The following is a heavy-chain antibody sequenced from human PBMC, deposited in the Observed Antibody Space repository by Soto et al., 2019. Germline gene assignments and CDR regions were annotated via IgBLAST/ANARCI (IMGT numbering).Heavy chain of an antibody. CDR1: GFTFSNAW. Sequence: RLSCAASGFTFSNAWLSWVRQAPGKGLEWVGRIKSKTDGGTTDYAAPVKGRFTISRDDSKNRLYLQTNSLKTEDTAVYYCTTAHITGTTNYYYGLDVWGQVTNVTFSS. D-gene: IGHD1-7*01. V-gene: IGHV3-15*01. CDR2: IKSKTDGGTT. CDR3: TTAHITGTTNYYYGLDV. J-gene: IGHJ6*02.